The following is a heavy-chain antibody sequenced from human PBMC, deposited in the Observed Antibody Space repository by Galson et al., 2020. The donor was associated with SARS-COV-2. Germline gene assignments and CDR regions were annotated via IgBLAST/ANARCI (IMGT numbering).Heavy chain of an antibody. V-gene: IGHV4-39*07. CDR3: AREGGEVDITIFGVVPYYMDV. CDR2: IYYSGST. D-gene: IGHD3-3*01. CDR1: GGSISSSSYY. Sequence: SETLSLTCTVSGGSISSSSYYWGWIRQPPGKGLEWIGSIYYSGSTYYNPSLKSRVTISVDTSKNQFSLKLSSVTAADTAVYYCAREGGEVDITIFGVVPYYMDVWGKGTTVTVSS. J-gene: IGHJ6*03.